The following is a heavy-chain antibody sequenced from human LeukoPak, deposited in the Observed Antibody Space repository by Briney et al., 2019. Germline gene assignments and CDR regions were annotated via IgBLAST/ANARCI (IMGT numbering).Heavy chain of an antibody. D-gene: IGHD3-10*01. CDR2: IDPRDSYT. J-gene: IGHJ5*02. CDR3: ARRNYYVSGSYYRGFDP. CDR1: GYSFTSYW. Sequence: GESLRISCKGSGYSFTSYWISWVRQMPGKGLEWMGRIDPRDSYTNYSPSFQGHVTISADKSSSTAYLQWSSLKASDTAMYYCARRNYYVSGSYYRGFDPWGQGTLVTVSS. V-gene: IGHV5-10-1*01.